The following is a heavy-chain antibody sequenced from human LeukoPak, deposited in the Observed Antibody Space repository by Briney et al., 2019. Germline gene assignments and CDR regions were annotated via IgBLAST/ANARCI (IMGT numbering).Heavy chain of an antibody. Sequence: GGSLRLSCAASGFTFSSYAMHRVRQAPGKGPEWVAVISYDGSNKYYADSVKGRFTISRDNSKNTLYLQMNSLRAEDTAVYYCARDCNYDFWSGYYPSPYYYYGMDVWGQGTTVTVSS. CDR1: GFTFSSYA. CDR2: ISYDGSNK. V-gene: IGHV3-30-3*01. J-gene: IGHJ6*02. D-gene: IGHD3-3*01. CDR3: ARDCNYDFWSGYYPSPYYYYGMDV.